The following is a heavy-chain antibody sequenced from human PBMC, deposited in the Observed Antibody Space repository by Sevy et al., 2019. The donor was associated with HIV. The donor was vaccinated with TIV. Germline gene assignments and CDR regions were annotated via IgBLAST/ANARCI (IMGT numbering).Heavy chain of an antibody. J-gene: IGHJ4*02. D-gene: IGHD3-16*01. Sequence: GGSLRLSCAASGFIFRTYAMTWVRQAPGKGLEWVSTISAGGGSVYYADSVKGRFTISRDNSNNRLYLQMNTLRAEDTAVYSWVREEITGFDYWGRGTLVTVSS. CDR3: VREEITGFDY. CDR1: GFIFRTYA. V-gene: IGHV3-23*01. CDR2: ISAGGGSV.